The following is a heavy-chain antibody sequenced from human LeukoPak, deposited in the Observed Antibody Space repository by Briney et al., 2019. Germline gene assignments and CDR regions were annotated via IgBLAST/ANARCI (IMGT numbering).Heavy chain of an antibody. D-gene: IGHD1-26*01. CDR3: AKGLQWELPFDY. J-gene: IGHJ4*02. CDR1: GFTFSSYA. Sequence: GGSLRLSCAASGFTFSSYAMSWVRQAPGKGLEWLSSISGSGGSTHYADSAKGWFTISRDNSKNMLYVQMNSLRAEDTAVYSCAKGLQWELPFDYWGQGTLVTVSS. CDR2: ISGSGGST. V-gene: IGHV3-23*01.